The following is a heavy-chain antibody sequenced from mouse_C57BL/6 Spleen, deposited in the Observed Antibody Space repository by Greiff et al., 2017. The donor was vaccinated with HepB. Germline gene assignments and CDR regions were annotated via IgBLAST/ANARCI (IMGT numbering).Heavy chain of an antibody. Sequence: QVQLQQPGTELVKPGASVKLSCKASGYTFTSYWMHWVKQRPGQGLEWIGNINPSNGGTNYNEKFKSKATLTVDKSSSTAYMQLSSLTSEDSAVYYCARWGTYGNYVLYAMDYWGQGTSVTVSS. CDR1: GYTFTSYW. D-gene: IGHD2-1*01. CDR3: ARWGTYGNYVLYAMDY. CDR2: INPSNGGT. V-gene: IGHV1-53*01. J-gene: IGHJ4*01.